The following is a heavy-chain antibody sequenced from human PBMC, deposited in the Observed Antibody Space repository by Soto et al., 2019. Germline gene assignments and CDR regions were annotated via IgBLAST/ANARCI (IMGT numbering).Heavy chain of an antibody. Sequence: SETMSLTSTFSSDSITASYSNWAWIRQPPGKGLEWIGTFYYSGTTSQNPPLRSRITISGDTSRNQFSLNLRSVTAADSGVYYCAKLVRDDVRRSDLDHWGQGTLVTVSS. D-gene: IGHD3-10*02. CDR3: AKLVRDDVRRSDLDH. CDR1: SDSITASYSN. V-gene: IGHV4-39*01. J-gene: IGHJ4*02. CDR2: FYYSGTT.